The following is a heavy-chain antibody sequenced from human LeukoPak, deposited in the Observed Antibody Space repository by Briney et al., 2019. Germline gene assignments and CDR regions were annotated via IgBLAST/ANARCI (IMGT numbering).Heavy chain of an antibody. CDR3: ARGEMATIVGNRFDY. D-gene: IGHD5-24*01. Sequence: GASVKVSCKASGGTFSSYAISWVRQAPGQGLEWMGGIIPIFGTANYAQKFQGRVTITADKSTSTAYMELSSLRSEDTAVYYCARGEMATIVGNRFDYWGQGTLVTVSS. J-gene: IGHJ4*02. CDR1: GGTFSSYA. V-gene: IGHV1-69*06. CDR2: IIPIFGTA.